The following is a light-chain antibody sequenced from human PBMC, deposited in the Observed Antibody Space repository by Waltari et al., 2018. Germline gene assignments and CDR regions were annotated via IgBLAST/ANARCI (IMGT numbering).Light chain of an antibody. V-gene: IGLV2-14*03. J-gene: IGLJ1*01. CDR1: SSDIGTYNY. CDR3: DSKSSSSPHV. Sequence: QSALTQPASVSGSPGQSITVSCTGTSSDIGTYNYVSWYQQHPGKAPKLMIYDVSSRPSGVSNRFSGSKSVNTASLTISGLQAEDEADYYCDSKSSSSPHVFGTGTKVTVL. CDR2: DVS.